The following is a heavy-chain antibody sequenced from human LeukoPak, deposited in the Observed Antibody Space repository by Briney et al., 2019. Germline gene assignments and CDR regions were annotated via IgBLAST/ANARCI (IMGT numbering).Heavy chain of an antibody. Sequence: PSETLSLTCTVSGGSISNYYWSWIRQSPGKGLEWIGYIYYSGSTKNNPSLKSRATISADTSENQLSLKLSAVTAADTAVYYCARDLGGSYYDSSGSLTDVWGQGTMVSVSS. CDR2: IYYSGST. D-gene: IGHD3-22*01. J-gene: IGHJ3*01. V-gene: IGHV4-59*01. CDR1: GGSISNYY. CDR3: ARDLGGSYYDSSGSLTDV.